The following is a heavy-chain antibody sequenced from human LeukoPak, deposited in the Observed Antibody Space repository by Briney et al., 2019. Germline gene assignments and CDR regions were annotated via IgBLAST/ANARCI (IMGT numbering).Heavy chain of an antibody. CDR1: GFTFSSYG. J-gene: IGHJ2*01. CDR2: IWYDGSNK. D-gene: IGHD3-22*01. CDR3: ARDGFTMIVVGWYFDL. Sequence: RAGGSLRLSCAASGFTFSSYGMHWVRQAPGKGLEWLAVIWYDGSNKDYADSVKGRFTISRDNSKNTLYLQMNSPRAEDTAVYYCARDGFTMIVVGWYFDLWGRGTLVTVSS. V-gene: IGHV3-33*01.